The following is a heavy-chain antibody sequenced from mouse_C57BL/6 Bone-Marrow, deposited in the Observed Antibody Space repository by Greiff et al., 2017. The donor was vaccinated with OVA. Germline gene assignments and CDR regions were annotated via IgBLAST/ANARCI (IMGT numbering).Heavy chain of an antibody. CDR1: GYSITSDY. Sequence: EVQLVESGPGLAKPSQTLSLTCSVTGYSITSDYWNWIRKFPGHKLEYMGYISYSGSTYYNPSLKSRISITRDTSKNQYNLQMNSVTTVDTTTYYGARAPIYNDYARDALDYWGQGNSVTVSS. D-gene: IGHD2-4*01. V-gene: IGHV3-8*01. CDR3: ARAPIYNDYARDALDY. CDR2: ISYSGST. J-gene: IGHJ4*01.